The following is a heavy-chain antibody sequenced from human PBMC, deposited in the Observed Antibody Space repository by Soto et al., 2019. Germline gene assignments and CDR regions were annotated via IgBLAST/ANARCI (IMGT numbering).Heavy chain of an antibody. V-gene: IGHV4-4*02. CDR2: VYHSGST. CDR1: GGSIRTTYW. D-gene: IGHD4-4*01. J-gene: IGHJ5*02. Sequence: QVQLQESGPGLVKASGTLSLICAVSGGSIRTTYWWSWVRQPPGKGLEWIGEVYHSGSTNYNPSLKSRVAISVDTSNHQFSLELSSVTAADTAIYSCAVRSAGHNWLDPWGQGTLVTVSS. CDR3: AVRSAGHNWLDP.